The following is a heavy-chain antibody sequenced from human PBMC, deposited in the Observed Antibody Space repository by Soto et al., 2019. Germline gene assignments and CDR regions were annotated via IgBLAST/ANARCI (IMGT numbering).Heavy chain of an antibody. V-gene: IGHV1-2*02. J-gene: IGHJ5*02. Sequence: QVQLAQSGAEVKKPGASVKVSCKASGYTFTGYFIHWVRQAPGQGLEWMAYINPNSGATKYAQKFQRRVPLTRDTSINTAYMEMSMVTSDDTAVYYCARGGGTILAPLPWGQGTLVTVSS. CDR3: ARGGGTILAPLP. CDR1: GYTFTGYF. CDR2: INPNSGAT. D-gene: IGHD3-3*01.